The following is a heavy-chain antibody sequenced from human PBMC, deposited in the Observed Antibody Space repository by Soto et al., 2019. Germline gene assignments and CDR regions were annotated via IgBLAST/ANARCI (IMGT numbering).Heavy chain of an antibody. CDR2: ISWNSGSI. V-gene: IGHV3-9*01. CDR1: GFTFDDYA. J-gene: IGHJ4*02. CDR3: AKEKLRSSGWYAIFDY. D-gene: IGHD6-19*01. Sequence: SLKISCAASGFTFDDYAMHWVRQAPGKGLEWVSGISWNSGSIGYADSVKGRFTISRDNAKNSLYLQMNSLRAEDTALDYCAKEKLRSSGWYAIFDYWGQGTLVTVSS.